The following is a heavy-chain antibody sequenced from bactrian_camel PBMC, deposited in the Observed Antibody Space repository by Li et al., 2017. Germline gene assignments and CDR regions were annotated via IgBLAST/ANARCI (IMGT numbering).Heavy chain of an antibody. D-gene: IGHD5*01. Sequence: HVQLVESGGGSVQPGGSLRLSCVASEYINNRYCLGWFRQIPGQEREGVAAIDFGGYTSYVESVKGRFTTSTDNNKKVVYLQMNNLKREDSATYYCAAGRKWQGSWYSQSDYAFWGQGTQVTVS. V-gene: IGHV3S53*01. CDR2: IDFGGYT. CDR1: EYINNRYC. J-gene: IGHJ4*01. CDR3: AAGRKWQGSWYSQSDYAF.